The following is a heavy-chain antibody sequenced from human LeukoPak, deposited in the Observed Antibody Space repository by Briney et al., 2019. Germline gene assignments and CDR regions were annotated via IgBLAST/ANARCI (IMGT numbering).Heavy chain of an antibody. D-gene: IGHD6-6*01. V-gene: IGHV4-34*11. CDR2: ISYSGST. CDR3: AREKSSSSGYYFDY. Sequence: SETLSLTCAVYGGSFSGYYWSWIRQPPGKGLEWIGYISYSGSTNYNPSLKSRVTISVDTSKNQFSLKLSSVTAADTAVYYCAREKSSSSGYYFDYWGQGTLVTVSS. J-gene: IGHJ4*02. CDR1: GGSFSGYY.